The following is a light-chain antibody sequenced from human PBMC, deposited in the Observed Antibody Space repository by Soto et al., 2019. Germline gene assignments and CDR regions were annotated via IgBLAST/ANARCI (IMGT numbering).Light chain of an antibody. V-gene: IGKV3-15*01. CDR2: GAS. J-gene: IGKJ1*01. Sequence: EIVMTQSPATLSVSPGERATLSCRASQSVSNNLAWHQQKPGQAPRLLIYGASTRATGIPASFSGSGSGTDFTLTISSLQSEDVAVYDCQQYNKWPLTFGQGTKVEIK. CDR3: QQYNKWPLT. CDR1: QSVSNN.